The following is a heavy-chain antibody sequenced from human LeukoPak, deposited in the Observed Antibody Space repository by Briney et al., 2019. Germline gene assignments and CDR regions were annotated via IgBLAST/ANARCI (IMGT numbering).Heavy chain of an antibody. V-gene: IGHV3-9*01. D-gene: IGHD3-3*01. CDR1: GFTFDDYA. CDR2: ISWNSGST. CDR3: ASGYSSAYYYYGMDV. Sequence: GGSLRLSCAASGFTFDDYAMHWVRQAPGKGLEWVSGISWNSGSTGYADSVKGRFTIPRDNSKNTLYLQMNSLRAEDTAVYYCASGYSSAYYYYGMDVWGQGTTVTVSS. J-gene: IGHJ6*02.